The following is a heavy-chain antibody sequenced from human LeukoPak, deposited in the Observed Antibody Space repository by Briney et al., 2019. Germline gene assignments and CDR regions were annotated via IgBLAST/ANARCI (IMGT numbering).Heavy chain of an antibody. CDR3: AKVGHTIFTGPFDY. J-gene: IGHJ4*02. CDR2: IRYDGSNK. V-gene: IGHV3-30*02. D-gene: IGHD3-3*01. Sequence: GGSLRLSCAASGFIFSSYGMHWVRQAPGKGLEWMAFIRYDGSNKHYAESVKGRFTISRDNSKNTLCLQMNSLRPEDTAFYYCAKVGHTIFTGPFDYWGQGTLVTVSS. CDR1: GFIFSSYG.